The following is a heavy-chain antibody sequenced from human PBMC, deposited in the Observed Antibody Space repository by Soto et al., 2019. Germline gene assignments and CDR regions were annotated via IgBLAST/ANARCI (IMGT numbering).Heavy chain of an antibody. D-gene: IGHD5-18*01. CDR3: ARYASITAMVITYGMDV. J-gene: IGHJ6*02. Sequence: GGSLRLSCAASGFTFSSYAVSWVRQAPGKGLEWVSAISGSGGSTYYADSVKGRFTISRDNSKNTLYLQMNSLRAEDTAVYYCARYASITAMVITYGMDVWGQGTRVTLS. CDR2: ISGSGGST. V-gene: IGHV3-23*01. CDR1: GFTFSSYA.